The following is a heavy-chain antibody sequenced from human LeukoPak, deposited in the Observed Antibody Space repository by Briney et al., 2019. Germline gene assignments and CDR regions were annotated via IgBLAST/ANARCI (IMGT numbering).Heavy chain of an antibody. CDR1: GFTFSSYG. J-gene: IGHJ4*02. CDR3: ANPSGARSDY. CDR2: IRYDGSNK. Sequence: GGSLRLSCAASGFTFSSYGMHWVRQAPGKRVEWVAFIRYDGSNKYYADSVKGRFTISRDNSTNTLYLQMNSLRAEDTAVYYCANPSGARSDYWGQGTLVTVSS. V-gene: IGHV3-30*02.